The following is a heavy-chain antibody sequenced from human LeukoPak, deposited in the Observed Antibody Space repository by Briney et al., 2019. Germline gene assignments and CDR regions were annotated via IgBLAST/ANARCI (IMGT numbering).Heavy chain of an antibody. V-gene: IGHV4-39*01. CDR2: IFYGGNT. D-gene: IGHD2-2*01. CDR1: GGSISSSSYY. CDR3: ARHPGSHCSTATCYTGGVFDY. Sequence: SETLSLTCTVSGGSISSSSYYWGWTRQPPGKGLEWIGSIFYGGNTYYNPSLKSRVTISVDTSKNQLSLKLSSVTAADTAVYYCARHPGSHCSTATCYTGGVFDYWGQGTLVTVSS. J-gene: IGHJ4*02.